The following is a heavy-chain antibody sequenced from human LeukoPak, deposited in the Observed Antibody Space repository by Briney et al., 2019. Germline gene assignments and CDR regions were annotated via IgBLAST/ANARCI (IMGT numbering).Heavy chain of an antibody. Sequence: GGSLRLSCAASRFTFSSYWMSWVRQAPGKGLEWVANIKQDGSEKYYVDSVKGRFTISRDNAKNSLYLQMNSLRAEDTAVYYCAKGRPLADIVVVPAAIYSYYYGMDVWGQGTTVTVSS. D-gene: IGHD2-2*02. CDR2: IKQDGSEK. CDR1: RFTFSSYW. J-gene: IGHJ6*02. CDR3: AKGRPLADIVVVPAAIYSYYYGMDV. V-gene: IGHV3-7*03.